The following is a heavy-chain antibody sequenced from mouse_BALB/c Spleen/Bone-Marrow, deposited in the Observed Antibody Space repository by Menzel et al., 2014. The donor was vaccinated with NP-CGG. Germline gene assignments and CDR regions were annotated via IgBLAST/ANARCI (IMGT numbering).Heavy chain of an antibody. CDR1: GLTFSSYY. Sequence: EVQVVESGGGLVKLGGSLKLSCAASGLTFSSYYMSWVRQTPEKRLELVAAINSNGGSTYYPDTVKGRFTISRDNAKNTLYLQMSSLKSEDTALYYCARLGNDDAMDYWGQGTSVTVDS. CDR3: ARLGNDDAMDY. J-gene: IGHJ4*01. V-gene: IGHV5-6-2*01. CDR2: INSNGGST. D-gene: IGHD2-12*01.